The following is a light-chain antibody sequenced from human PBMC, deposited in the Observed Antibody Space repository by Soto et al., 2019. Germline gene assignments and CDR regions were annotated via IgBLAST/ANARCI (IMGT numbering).Light chain of an antibody. V-gene: IGKV3-20*01. Sequence: EIVLTQSPGTLSLSPGERATLSCRASQSVNNNYLAWYQQKPGQAPRLLIYGASIRATGIPDRFSGSGPGTDFTLPLSRLEPEDFAVYYCQQYGSSQYTFGQGTKLEIK. CDR2: GAS. J-gene: IGKJ2*01. CDR1: QSVNNNY. CDR3: QQYGSSQYT.